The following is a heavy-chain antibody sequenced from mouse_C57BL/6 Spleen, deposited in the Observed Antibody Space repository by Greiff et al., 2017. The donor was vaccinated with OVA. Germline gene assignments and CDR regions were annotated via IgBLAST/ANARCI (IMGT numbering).Heavy chain of an antibody. J-gene: IGHJ2*01. D-gene: IGHD3-3*01. V-gene: IGHV5-12*01. Sequence: EVQRVESGGGLVQPGGSLKLSCAASGFTFSDYYMYWVRQTPEKRLEWVAYISNGGGSTYYPDTVKGRFTISRDNAKNTLYLQMRRLKSEDTAMYYCARQAGFYYFDYWGQGTTLTVSS. CDR2: ISNGGGST. CDR3: ARQAGFYYFDY. CDR1: GFTFSDYY.